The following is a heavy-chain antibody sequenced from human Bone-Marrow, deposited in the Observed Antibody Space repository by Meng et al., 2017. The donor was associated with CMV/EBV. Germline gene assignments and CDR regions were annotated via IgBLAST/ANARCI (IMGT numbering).Heavy chain of an antibody. J-gene: IGHJ4*01. CDR3: AKDYRSGYDSTLDY. V-gene: IGHV3-33*06. D-gene: IGHD5-12*01. CDR2: IWYDGSNK. CDR1: GFTFSSYG. Sequence: GGSLRLSCAASGFTFSSYGMHWVRQAPGKGLEWVAVIWYDGSNKYYADSVKGRFTISRDNSKNTLYLQMNSLRAEDTAVYYCAKDYRSGYDSTLDYWGHGTLVTVSS.